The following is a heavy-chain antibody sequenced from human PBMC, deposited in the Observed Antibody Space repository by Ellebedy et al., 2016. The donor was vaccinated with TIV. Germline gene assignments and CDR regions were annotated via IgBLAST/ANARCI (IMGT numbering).Heavy chain of an antibody. J-gene: IGHJ3*02. CDR1: GFSLSTTGVG. CDR2: IFWNADK. D-gene: IGHD4-17*01. CDR3: AHSYGDQNLLDI. V-gene: IGHV2-5*01. Sequence: SGPTLVKPTQTLTLTCTFSGFSLSTTGVGVGWIRQPPGEALEWLAFIFWNADKHYSPSLKNRLTIIKDTSKNQVVLTMTNMDPVDTATYYCAHSYGDQNLLDIWGQGTMVTVSS.